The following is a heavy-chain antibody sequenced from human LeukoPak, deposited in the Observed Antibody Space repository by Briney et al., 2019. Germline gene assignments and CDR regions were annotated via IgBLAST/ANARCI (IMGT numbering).Heavy chain of an antibody. V-gene: IGHV3-21*01. Sequence: PGGSLRLSCAASGFTFSSYSMNWVRQAPGKGPEWVSSISSSSSYIYYADSVKGRFTISRDNAKSSLYLQMNSLRAEDTAVYYCARDYDFWSGYSYNWFDPWGQGTLVTVSS. CDR2: ISSSSSYI. CDR3: ARDYDFWSGYSYNWFDP. J-gene: IGHJ5*02. CDR1: GFTFSSYS. D-gene: IGHD3-3*01.